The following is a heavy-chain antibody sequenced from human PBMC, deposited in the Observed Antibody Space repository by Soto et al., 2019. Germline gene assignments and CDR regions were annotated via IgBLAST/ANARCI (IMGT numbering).Heavy chain of an antibody. D-gene: IGHD6-13*01. Sequence: SETLSLTCTVSGGSISSSSYYWVWIRQPPGKGLEWIGSIYYSGSTYYNPSLKSRVTISVDTSKNQFSLKLSSVTAADTAVYYCARDSIAAAGTRGWFDPWGQGTLVTVSS. CDR1: GGSISSSSYY. CDR2: IYYSGST. V-gene: IGHV4-39*01. J-gene: IGHJ5*02. CDR3: ARDSIAAAGTRGWFDP.